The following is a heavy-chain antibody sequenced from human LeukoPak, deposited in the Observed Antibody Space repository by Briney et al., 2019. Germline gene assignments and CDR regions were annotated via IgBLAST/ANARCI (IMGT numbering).Heavy chain of an antibody. CDR3: ARNLRGLPSDS. J-gene: IGHJ5*01. CDR1: GASVTATNYY. D-gene: IGHD4-17*01. V-gene: IGHV4-39*01. Sequence: SETLSLTCTVSGASVTATNYYWAWIPQPPGKGLEWLGTVSYNDITYYNPSLLGRVAVSRGTSKTRFSLDLTSVTTEDTAVYFCARNLRGLPSDSWGRGILVTVTS. CDR2: VSYNDIT.